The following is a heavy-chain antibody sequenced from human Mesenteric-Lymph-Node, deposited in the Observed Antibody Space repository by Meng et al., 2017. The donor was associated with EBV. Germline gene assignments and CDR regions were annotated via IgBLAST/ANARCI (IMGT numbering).Heavy chain of an antibody. CDR1: GGSISSGDYY. J-gene: IGHJ4*02. V-gene: IGHV4-30-4*01. Sequence: QGPLWQACPGVVTPPLPLSSLCTVSGGSISSGDYYWSWIRQPPGKGLEWIGYIYYSGSTHYNPSLKSRVTISVDTSKNQFSLKVSSVTAADTAVYYCARQATGYCSGGSCYSGSIFDYWGQGTLVTVSS. CDR3: ARQATGYCSGGSCYSGSIFDY. CDR2: IYYSGST. D-gene: IGHD2-15*01.